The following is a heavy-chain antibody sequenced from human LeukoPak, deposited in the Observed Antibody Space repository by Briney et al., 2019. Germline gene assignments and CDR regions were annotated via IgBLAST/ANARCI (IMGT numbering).Heavy chain of an antibody. Sequence: GGSLRLSCAASGFSFSSFAMSWVRQGPARGLEWVSSIRSNGETFYADSVKGRFTISRDNSKNTLYLQMNSLRAEDTAVYYCAKGYSGYDLDAFDIWGQGTMVTVSS. J-gene: IGHJ3*02. CDR2: IRSNGET. CDR1: GFSFSSFA. D-gene: IGHD5-12*01. V-gene: IGHV3-23*01. CDR3: AKGYSGYDLDAFDI.